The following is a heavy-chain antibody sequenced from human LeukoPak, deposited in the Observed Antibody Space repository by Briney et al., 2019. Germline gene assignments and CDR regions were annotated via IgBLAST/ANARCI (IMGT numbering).Heavy chain of an antibody. J-gene: IGHJ5*02. CDR3: ARDHSTQLWLRWFDP. Sequence: ASVKVSCKASGYTFTGYYMHWVRQAPGQGLEWMGWINPNSGGTNYAQKFQGRVTMTRDTSISTAYMELSRLRSDDTAVYYCARDHSTQLWLRWFDPWGQGTLVTVSS. CDR1: GYTFTGYY. V-gene: IGHV1-2*02. CDR2: INPNSGGT. D-gene: IGHD5-18*01.